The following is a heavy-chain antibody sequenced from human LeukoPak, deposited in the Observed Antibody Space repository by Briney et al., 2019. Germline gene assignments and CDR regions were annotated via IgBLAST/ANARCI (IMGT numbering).Heavy chain of an antibody. Sequence: SETLSLTCAVYGGSFSGYYWSWIRQPPGKGLEWIGSIYYSGSTYYNPSLKSRVTISVDTSKNQFSLKLSSVTAADTAVYYCARVARCSGGSCYSPFDYWGQGTLVTVSS. J-gene: IGHJ4*02. CDR3: ARVARCSGGSCYSPFDY. CDR2: IYYSGST. CDR1: GGSFSGYY. D-gene: IGHD2-15*01. V-gene: IGHV4-34*01.